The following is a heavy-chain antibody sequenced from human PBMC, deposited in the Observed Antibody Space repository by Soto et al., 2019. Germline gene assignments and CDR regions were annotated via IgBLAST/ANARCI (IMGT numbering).Heavy chain of an antibody. CDR3: VRVPDY. CDR2: IYHSVST. J-gene: IGHJ4*02. Sequence: QLQLQESGSGLVKPSQTLSLTCAVSGGSISSGSYSWSWIRQPPGKGLEWIAYIYHSVSTYYNPSLKSRVTISVDRSKNQSSLKLSSVTAAATVVYYCVRVPDYWGQGTLVTVSS. V-gene: IGHV4-30-2*01. CDR1: GGSISSGSYS.